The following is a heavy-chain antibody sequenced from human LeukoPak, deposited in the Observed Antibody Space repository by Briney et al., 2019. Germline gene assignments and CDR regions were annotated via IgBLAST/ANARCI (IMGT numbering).Heavy chain of an antibody. V-gene: IGHV3-23*01. CDR1: GFTLSCYA. CDR2: ISESGGNT. Sequence: GGSLRLSCAASGFTLSCYAMNWVRQAPGKGLEWVSSISESGGNTYYADSVKGRFTISRDNAKNTLDLQMNSLRDEDTAVYYCAKDQRGSGSYGYFDYWGQGTLVTVSS. D-gene: IGHD3-10*01. J-gene: IGHJ4*02. CDR3: AKDQRGSGSYGYFDY.